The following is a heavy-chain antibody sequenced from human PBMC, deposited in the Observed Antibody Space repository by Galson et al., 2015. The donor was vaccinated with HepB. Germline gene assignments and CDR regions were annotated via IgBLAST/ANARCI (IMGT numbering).Heavy chain of an antibody. D-gene: IGHD6-19*01. J-gene: IGHJ4*01. CDR1: EFTVSGNY. CDR3: ASSIVAGTQPLKY. V-gene: IGHV3-53*01. CDR2: IYSGGTT. Sequence: SLRLSCAASEFTVSGNYMSWVRQAPGRGLEWVSVIYSGGTTHCADSVKGRFAISRDSSKNTVYLQMNSLRVEDTAVYYCASSIVAGTQPLKYWGQGTLVTVSS.